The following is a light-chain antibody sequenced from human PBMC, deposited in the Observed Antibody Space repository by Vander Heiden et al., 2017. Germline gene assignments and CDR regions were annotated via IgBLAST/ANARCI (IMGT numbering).Light chain of an antibody. CDR2: GAA. Sequence: EIVLTQSPGTLSLSPGERATLSCRASQSVSSRYIVWYQQKPGQAPRLIIYGAANRATGIPDRFSGSGSGTDFSLSSSRLEHDDFAVYYWQDDSGSIAFGQGTRLEIK. V-gene: IGKV3-20*01. CDR3: QDDSGSIA. J-gene: IGKJ5*01. CDR1: QSVSSRY.